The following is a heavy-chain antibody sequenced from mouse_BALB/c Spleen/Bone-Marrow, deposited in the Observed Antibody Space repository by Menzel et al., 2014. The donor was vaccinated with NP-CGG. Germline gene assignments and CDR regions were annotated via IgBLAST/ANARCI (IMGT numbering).Heavy chain of an antibody. CDR1: GFTFSNYW. J-gene: IGHJ4*01. Sequence: EVQGVESGGGWVQPGGSMKLSCVASGFTFSNYWMNWVRQSPEKGLEWVAEIRLKSNNYATHYAESVKGRFTISRDDSKSSVYLQMNNLRAEDTGIYYCTSTTVVGMDYWGQGTSVTVSS. V-gene: IGHV6-6*02. D-gene: IGHD1-1*01. CDR2: IRLKSNNYAT. CDR3: TSTTVVGMDY.